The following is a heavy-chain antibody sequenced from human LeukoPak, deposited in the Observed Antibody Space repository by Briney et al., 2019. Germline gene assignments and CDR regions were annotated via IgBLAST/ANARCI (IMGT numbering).Heavy chain of an antibody. CDR1: GFTFSSYS. D-gene: IGHD3-22*01. Sequence: GGSLRLSCAASGFTFSSYSMNWVRQAPGKGLEWVSCITSDSTYIYYADSVKGRFTISRDNAKNSMYLQMSSLRVEDTTVYYCARGVDYYDSSGTIDYWGQGTLVTVSS. V-gene: IGHV3-21*01. CDR2: ITSDSTYI. CDR3: ARGVDYYDSSGTIDY. J-gene: IGHJ4*02.